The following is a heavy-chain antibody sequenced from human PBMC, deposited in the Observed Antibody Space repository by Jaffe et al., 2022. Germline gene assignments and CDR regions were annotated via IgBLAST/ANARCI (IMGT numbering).Heavy chain of an antibody. CDR2: IYYSGST. D-gene: IGHD2-15*01. CDR1: GGSISSSRYY. J-gene: IGHJ4*02. V-gene: IGHV4-39*01. CDR3: ARHDRAAGCGGSCYSYYFDY. Sequence: QLQLQESGPGLVKPSETLSLTCTVSGGSISSSRYYWGWIRQPPGKGLEWIGTIYYSGSTYYNPSLKSRVTISIDTSKNQFSLKLSSVTAADTAIYYCARHDRAAGCGGSCYSYYFDYWGQGTLVTVSS.